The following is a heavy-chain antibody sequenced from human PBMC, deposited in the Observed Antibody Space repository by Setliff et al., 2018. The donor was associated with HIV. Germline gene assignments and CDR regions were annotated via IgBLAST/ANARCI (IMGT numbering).Heavy chain of an antibody. V-gene: IGHV4-4*02. CDR3: ARGHCSGTNCYGVDYYGMDV. Sequence: KPSETLSLTCAVSGGSISSDNWWTWVRQPPGKGLEWIGEIYHSEYTNYNASLKSRVSMSVDKSKNQFSLKLTSVTAADTAVYYCARGHCSGTNCYGVDYYGMDVWGQGTTVTSP. CDR1: GGSISSDNW. J-gene: IGHJ6*02. CDR2: IYHSEYT. D-gene: IGHD2-2*01.